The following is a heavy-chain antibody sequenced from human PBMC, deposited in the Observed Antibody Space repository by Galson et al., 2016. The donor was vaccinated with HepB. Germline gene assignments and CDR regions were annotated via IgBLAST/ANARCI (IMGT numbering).Heavy chain of an antibody. CDR3: AKVLRFCNFATCHAGPFDAFGM. V-gene: IGHV3-43*02. Sequence: SLRLSCAASGFTFDDYAMHWVRQAPGKGLEWVSLISRDETITEYADSVKGRFTISRDNSKDSLYLQMNSLRTEDTALYFCAKVLRFCNFATCHAGPFDAFGMWGQGTMVTVSS. CDR1: GFTFDDYA. J-gene: IGHJ3*02. D-gene: IGHD2-2*01. CDR2: ISRDETIT.